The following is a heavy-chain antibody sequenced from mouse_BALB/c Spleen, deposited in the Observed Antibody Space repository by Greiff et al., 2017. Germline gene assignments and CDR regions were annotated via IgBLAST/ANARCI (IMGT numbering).Heavy chain of an antibody. CDR2: INPYNDGT. D-gene: IGHD1-3*01. CDR3: AREGIYPWFAY. V-gene: IGHV1-14*01. Sequence: EVQLQQSGPELVKPGASVKMSCKASGYTFTRYVMHWVKQKPGQGLEWIGYINPYNDGTKYNEKFKGKATLTSDKSSSTAYMELSSLTSEDSAVYYCAREGIYPWFAYWGQGTLVTVSA. CDR1: GYTFTRYV. J-gene: IGHJ3*01.